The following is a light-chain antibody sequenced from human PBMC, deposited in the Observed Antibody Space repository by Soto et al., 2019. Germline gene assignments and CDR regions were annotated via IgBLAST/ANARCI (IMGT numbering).Light chain of an antibody. V-gene: IGKV1-5*01. CDR1: QSISSW. CDR2: DAS. J-gene: IGKJ1*01. Sequence: DIQLTQSPSTLSASVGDRVTITCRASQSISSWLAWYQQKPGKAPKLLIYDASSLESGVPSRFSGSGSGTEFTLTISSLQPDDFGTYYCQQFNSYRSTFGPGTKV. CDR3: QQFNSYRST.